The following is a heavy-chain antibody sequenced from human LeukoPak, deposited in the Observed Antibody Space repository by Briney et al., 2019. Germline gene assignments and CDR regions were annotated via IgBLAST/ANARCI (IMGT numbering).Heavy chain of an antibody. J-gene: IGHJ4*02. D-gene: IGHD6-19*01. CDR1: GFTVSSNY. V-gene: IGHV3-53*01. Sequence: QTGGSLRLSCAASGFTVSSNYMSWVRQAPGKGLEWVSVITSGGTTFYGHSVKGRFTISRDNSKNTLYLQMNSLRAEDTAVYYCAKEGYSSGWLDYWGQGTLVTLSS. CDR3: AKEGYSSGWLDY. CDR2: ITSGGTT.